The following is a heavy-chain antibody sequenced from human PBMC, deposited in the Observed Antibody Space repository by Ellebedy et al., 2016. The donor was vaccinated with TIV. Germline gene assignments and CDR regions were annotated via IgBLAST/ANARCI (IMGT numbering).Heavy chain of an antibody. Sequence: GESLKISCAASGFTFSSYGMHWVRQAPGKGLQWVAVISYDGSNKNYADSVKGRFTISRDKSKNTLYLQMNSLRPEDTGVYYCARDRGGTAMVTWYYYGLDVWGQGTTVTVSS. CDR3: ARDRGGTAMVTWYYYGLDV. D-gene: IGHD5-18*01. J-gene: IGHJ6*02. V-gene: IGHV3-30*03. CDR2: ISYDGSNK. CDR1: GFTFSSYG.